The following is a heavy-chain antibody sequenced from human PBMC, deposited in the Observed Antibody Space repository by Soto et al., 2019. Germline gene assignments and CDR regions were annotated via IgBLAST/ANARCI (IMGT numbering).Heavy chain of an antibody. CDR2: IYYSGST. V-gene: IGHV4-61*01. Sequence: SETLSLTCTVSGGSVSSGSYYWSWIRQPPGKGLEWIGYIYYSGSTNYNPSLKSRVTISVDTSKNQFSLKLSSVTAADTAVYYCARTQQLVRDYAEYFQHWGQGTLVTVSS. J-gene: IGHJ1*01. D-gene: IGHD6-13*01. CDR3: ARTQQLVRDYAEYFQH. CDR1: GGSVSSGSYY.